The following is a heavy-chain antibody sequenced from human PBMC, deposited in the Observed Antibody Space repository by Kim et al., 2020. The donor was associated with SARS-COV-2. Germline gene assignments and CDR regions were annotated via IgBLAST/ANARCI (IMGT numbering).Heavy chain of an antibody. D-gene: IGHD6-13*01. Sequence: GGSLRLSCAASGFTFSSYGMHWVRQAPGKGLEWVAVISYDGSNKYYADSVKGRFTISRDNSKNTLYLQMNSLRAEDTAVYYCARAGGIAAAPGWFDPWG. J-gene: IGHJ5*02. CDR2: ISYDGSNK. CDR1: GFTFSSYG. CDR3: ARAGGIAAAPGWFDP. V-gene: IGHV3-33*05.